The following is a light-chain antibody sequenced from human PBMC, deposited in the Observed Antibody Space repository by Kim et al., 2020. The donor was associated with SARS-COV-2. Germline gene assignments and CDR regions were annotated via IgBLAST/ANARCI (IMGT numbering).Light chain of an antibody. CDR2: GNS. V-gene: IGLV1-40*01. J-gene: IGLJ2*01. CDR1: SSNIGAGFD. CDR3: QSYDSSLSGVV. Sequence: QRGTIACHGSSSNIGAGFDVNWDQQLPGTAPKLLIYGNSNRPSGVPDRFSGSKSGTSASLAITGLQAEDEADYYCQSYDSSLSGVVFGGGTQLTVL.